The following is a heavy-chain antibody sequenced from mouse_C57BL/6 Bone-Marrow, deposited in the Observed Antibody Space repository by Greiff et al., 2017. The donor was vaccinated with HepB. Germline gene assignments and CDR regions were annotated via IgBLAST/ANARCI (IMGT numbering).Heavy chain of an antibody. CDR1: GFTFSDYY. V-gene: IGHV5-12*01. Sequence: EVQGVESGGGLVQPGGSLKLSCAASGFTFSDYYMYWVRQTPEKRLEWVAYISNGGGSTYYPDTVKGRFTISRDNAKNTLYLQMSRLKSEDTAMYYCASPITTVVARDYAMDYWGQGTSVTVSS. CDR2: ISNGGGST. J-gene: IGHJ4*01. D-gene: IGHD1-1*01. CDR3: ASPITTVVARDYAMDY.